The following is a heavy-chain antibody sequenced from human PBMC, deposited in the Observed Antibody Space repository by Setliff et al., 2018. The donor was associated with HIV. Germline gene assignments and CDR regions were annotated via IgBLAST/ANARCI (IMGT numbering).Heavy chain of an antibody. CDR1: SGSISTYY. CDR3: ARDPPGYGDSKDY. D-gene: IGHD4-17*01. V-gene: IGHV4-59*01. J-gene: IGHJ4*02. CDR2: IYYSGST. Sequence: SETLSLTCTVSSGSISTYYWSWSRQSPGEGLEWLGYIYYSGSTTYNPSLRSRVSISIYTSKNQFSLNLRSVTAADTAVYYFARDPPGYGDSKDYWGQGKLVTVSS.